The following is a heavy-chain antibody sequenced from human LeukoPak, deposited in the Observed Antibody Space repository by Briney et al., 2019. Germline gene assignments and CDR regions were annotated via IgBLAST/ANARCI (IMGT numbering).Heavy chain of an antibody. J-gene: IGHJ4*02. CDR3: ARDRSPSDY. Sequence: GGSLRLSCAASGVTFSSSWMSWVRQAPGKGLEWVANIKQDGSRKLYVDSVQGRFTISRDNAKNSLYLQMNSLRAEDTAVYYCARDRSPSDYWGQGTLVTVSS. V-gene: IGHV3-7*01. CDR2: IKQDGSRK. CDR1: GVTFSSSW.